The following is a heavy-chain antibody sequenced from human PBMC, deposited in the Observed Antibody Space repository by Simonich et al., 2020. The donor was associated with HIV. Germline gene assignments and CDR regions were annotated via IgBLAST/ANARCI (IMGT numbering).Heavy chain of an antibody. V-gene: IGHV3-73*02. Sequence: EYGGGLVQPGGSLKLSCAASGFTFSGSSMHWVRQASGKGLEWVGRIRSTTNSYATTYAASVKGRFTISRDDSKNTAYLQMNSLKTEDTAVYYCSRQIVGATTAGYWGQGTLVTVSS. J-gene: IGHJ4*02. CDR2: IRSTTNSYAT. CDR3: SRQIVGATTAGY. CDR1: GFTFSGSS. D-gene: IGHD1-26*01.